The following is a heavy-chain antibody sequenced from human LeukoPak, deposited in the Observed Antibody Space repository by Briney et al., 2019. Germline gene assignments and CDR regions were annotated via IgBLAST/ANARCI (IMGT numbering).Heavy chain of an antibody. D-gene: IGHD1-14*01. CDR3: AREPTAHDTFGI. V-gene: IGHV3-74*01. J-gene: IGHJ3*02. CDR1: GFTFSSYW. CDR2: INSDGSST. Sequence: GGSLRLSCAASGFTFSSYWMHWVRQAPGKGLVWVSRINSDGSSTSYADSVKGRFTISRDNAKNTVYVQMNSLRAEDTAVYYCAREPTAHDTFGIWGQGTMVTVSS.